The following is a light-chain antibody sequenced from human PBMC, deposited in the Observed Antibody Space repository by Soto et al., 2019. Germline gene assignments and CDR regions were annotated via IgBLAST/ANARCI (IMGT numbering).Light chain of an antibody. V-gene: IGKV3-15*01. CDR1: QSVSTS. J-gene: IGKJ2*01. CDR3: QQYLNWYT. CDR2: SAS. Sequence: EVVMTQSPATLSVFPGERVTLSCRASQSVSTSLAWYQQKPGQAPRLLIYSASTRATGIPARFSGSGSGTEFTLTIRSLQSEDFAVYYCQQYLNWYTFGQGTKLEIK.